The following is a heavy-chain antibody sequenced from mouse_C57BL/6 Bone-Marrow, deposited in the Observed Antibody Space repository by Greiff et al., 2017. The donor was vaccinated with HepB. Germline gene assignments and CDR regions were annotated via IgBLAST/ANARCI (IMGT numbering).Heavy chain of an antibody. J-gene: IGHJ3*01. CDR2: ISYDGSN. Sequence: EVKLMESGPGLVKPSQSLSLTCSVTGYSITSGYYWNWIRQFPGNKLEWMGYISYDGSNNYNPSLKNRISITRDTSKNQFFLKLNSVTTEDTATYYCAREAHYYGSSFWFAYWGQGTLVTVSA. D-gene: IGHD1-1*01. V-gene: IGHV3-6*01. CDR1: GYSITSGYY. CDR3: AREAHYYGSSFWFAY.